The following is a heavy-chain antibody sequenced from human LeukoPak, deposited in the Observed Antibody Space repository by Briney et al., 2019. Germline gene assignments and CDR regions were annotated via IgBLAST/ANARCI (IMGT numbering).Heavy chain of an antibody. CDR2: IIPIFGTA. CDR1: GGTFSSYA. CDR3: ARVGRWDSSGWYDHLLMGYYYGMDV. J-gene: IGHJ6*02. D-gene: IGHD6-19*01. Sequence: GASVTVSCKASGGTFSSYAISWVRQAPGQGLEWMGGIIPIFGTANYAQKFQGRVTITADESTSTAYMELSSLRSEDTAVYYCARVGRWDSSGWYDHLLMGYYYGMDVWGQGTTVTVSS. V-gene: IGHV1-69*13.